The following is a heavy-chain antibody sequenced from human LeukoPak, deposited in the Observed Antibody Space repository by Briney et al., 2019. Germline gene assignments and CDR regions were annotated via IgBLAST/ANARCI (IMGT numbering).Heavy chain of an antibody. CDR3: ARGPGLYYYGSGSYRFDP. V-gene: IGHV4-34*01. CDR2: INHSGST. J-gene: IGHJ5*02. D-gene: IGHD3-10*01. CDR1: GDSIINYY. Sequence: PSETLSLTCTVSGDSIINYYWSWIRQPPGKGLEWIGEINHSGSTNYNPSLKSRVTISVDTSKNQFSLKLSSVTAADTAVYYCARGPGLYYYGSGSYRFDPWGQGTLVTVSS.